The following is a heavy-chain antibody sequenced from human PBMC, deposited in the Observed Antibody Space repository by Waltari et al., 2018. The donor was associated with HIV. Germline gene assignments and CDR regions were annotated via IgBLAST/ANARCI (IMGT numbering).Heavy chain of an antibody. V-gene: IGHV4-39*07. CDR2: ASNSGNT. Sequence: QLHLQASGPGLVETSETLSLTCSVPGGSVTTDTNSWGCFRRPPGKGLAWIGSASNSGNTFYNPSLNSRVSISLDRSQNQFSLRLNSVTAADTAVYYCARVIGIMDWTHYSANYYFDSWGPGTLVTISS. CDR3: ARVIGIMDWTHYSANYYFDS. CDR1: GGSVTTDTNS. J-gene: IGHJ4*02. D-gene: IGHD1-1*01.